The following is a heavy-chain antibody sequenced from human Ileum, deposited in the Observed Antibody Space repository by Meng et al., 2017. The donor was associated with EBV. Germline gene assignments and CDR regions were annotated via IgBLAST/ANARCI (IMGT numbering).Heavy chain of an antibody. CDR2: T. V-gene: IGHV4-39*07. CDR1: GASIRGSRYY. Sequence: LQLQEWGPELVYPSAALSPTFTASGASIRGSRYYWGWIRPPPGKGLEWIGSTYYNPSLRSRLTISVDTSKNQFSLKLSSVTAADTAVYYCARASYGSGSPLGESWFDPWGQGTLVTVSS. CDR3: ARASYGSGSPLGESWFDP. D-gene: IGHD3-10*01. J-gene: IGHJ5*02.